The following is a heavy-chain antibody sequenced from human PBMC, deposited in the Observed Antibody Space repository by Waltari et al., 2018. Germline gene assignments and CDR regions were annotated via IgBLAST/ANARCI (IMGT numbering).Heavy chain of an antibody. Sequence: QVQLQESGPGLVKPSETLSLTCTVSGGSLSSHYWSWIRQPPGKGLEWIGYIYYSGSTNYNPSLKSRVTISVDTSKNQFSLKLSSVTAADTAVYYCARQLSYYYYYMDVWGKGTTVTVSS. CDR2: IYYSGST. CDR1: GGSLSSHY. V-gene: IGHV4-59*11. J-gene: IGHJ6*03. CDR3: ARQLSYYYYYMDV. D-gene: IGHD6-6*01.